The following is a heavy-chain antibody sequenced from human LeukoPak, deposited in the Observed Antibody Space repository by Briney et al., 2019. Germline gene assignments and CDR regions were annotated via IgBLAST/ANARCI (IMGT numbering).Heavy chain of an antibody. J-gene: IGHJ3*02. V-gene: IGHV3-21*01. D-gene: IGHD4-17*01. CDR2: ISSSSSYI. CDR1: GFTFSSYS. Sequence: GGSLRLSCAASGFTFSSYSMNWVRQAPGKGLEWVSSISSSSSYIYYADSEKGRFIISRDSAKNLLYLQMNSLRAEDTAVYYCARARSDDYGDYYDAFDIWGQGTMVTVSS. CDR3: ARARSDDYGDYYDAFDI.